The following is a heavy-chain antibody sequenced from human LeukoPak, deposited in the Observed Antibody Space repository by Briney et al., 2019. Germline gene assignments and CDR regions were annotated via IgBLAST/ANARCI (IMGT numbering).Heavy chain of an antibody. Sequence: PGGSLRLSCAASGFTFSSYAMSWVRQAPGKGLEWVSAISGSGGSTYYADSVKGRFTISRDNSKNPLYLQMNSLRAEDTAVYYCAKDRFPPFYGDYEANAFDIWGQGTMVTVSS. V-gene: IGHV3-23*01. J-gene: IGHJ3*02. D-gene: IGHD4-17*01. CDR2: ISGSGGST. CDR3: AKDRFPPFYGDYEANAFDI. CDR1: GFTFSSYA.